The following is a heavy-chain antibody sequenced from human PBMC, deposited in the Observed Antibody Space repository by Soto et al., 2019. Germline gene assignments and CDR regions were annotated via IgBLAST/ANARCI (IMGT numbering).Heavy chain of an antibody. J-gene: IGHJ6*02. CDR2: INPSGGST. CDR1: GYTFTSYY. CDR3: ARDRRIAAAGRTNYYYYYGMDV. Sequence: ASVKVSCKASGYTFTSYYMHCVRQAPGQGLEWMGIINPSGGSTSYAQKFQGRVTMTRDTSTSTVYMELSSLRSEDTAVYYCARDRRIAAAGRTNYYYYYGMDVWGQGTTVTVSS. D-gene: IGHD6-13*01. V-gene: IGHV1-46*01.